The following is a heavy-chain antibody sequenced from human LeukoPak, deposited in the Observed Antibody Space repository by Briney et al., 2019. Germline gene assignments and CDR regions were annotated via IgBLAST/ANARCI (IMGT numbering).Heavy chain of an antibody. D-gene: IGHD2-15*01. CDR1: GIIFSDIW. Sequence: GSLRLSCGASGIIFSDIWVTWVRQAPGKGLEWIGEIYHSGSTNYNPSLKSRVTISVDNSKNQFSLKMSSMTAADTAVYYCARAGWYTLDNWGQGTLVTVSS. J-gene: IGHJ4*02. CDR2: IYHSGST. CDR3: ARAGWYTLDN. V-gene: IGHV4-4*02.